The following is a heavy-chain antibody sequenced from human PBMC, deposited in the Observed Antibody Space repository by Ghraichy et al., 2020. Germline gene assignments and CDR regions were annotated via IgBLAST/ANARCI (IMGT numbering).Heavy chain of an antibody. J-gene: IGHJ3*02. V-gene: IGHV1-69*06. CDR3: ARDFYDTGAFDI. D-gene: IGHD2/OR15-2a*01. CDR2: IIPIFGTA. Sequence: SVKVSCKASGGTFSSYAISWVRQAPGQGLEWMGGIIPIFGTANYAQKFQGRVTITADKSTSTAYMELSSLRSEDTAVYYCARDFYDTGAFDIWGQGTMVTVSS. CDR1: GGTFSSYA.